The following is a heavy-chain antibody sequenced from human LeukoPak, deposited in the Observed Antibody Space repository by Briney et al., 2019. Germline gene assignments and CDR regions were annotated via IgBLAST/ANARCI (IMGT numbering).Heavy chain of an antibody. CDR2: IKEDGSKK. CDR3: ATPLDYHDNSGFHQGGD. D-gene: IGHD3-22*01. J-gene: IGHJ4*02. Sequence: PGGSLRLSCAAFGFTFSSYNMNWVRQAPGKGLEWVANIKEDGSKKNYVDSVKGRFTISRDNAKNSLYLQMTSLRAEDTAMYYCATPLDYHDNSGFHQGGDWGQGTLVTVSS. V-gene: IGHV3-7*03. CDR1: GFTFSSYN.